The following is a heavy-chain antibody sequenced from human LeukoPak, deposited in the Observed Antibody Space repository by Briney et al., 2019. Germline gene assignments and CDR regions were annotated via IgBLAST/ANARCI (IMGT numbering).Heavy chain of an antibody. CDR2: ISWNSGSI. CDR3: AKAYYYDNFFDY. Sequence: PGRSLRLPCAASGFTFSDYAKHWVRHAPGKGLEWVSGISWNSGSIGYAGSVKGRFTISRDNAKNSLYLQMNSLRAEDTALYYCAKAYYYDNFFDYWGQGTLVTVSS. CDR1: GFTFSDYA. V-gene: IGHV3-9*01. J-gene: IGHJ4*02. D-gene: IGHD3-22*01.